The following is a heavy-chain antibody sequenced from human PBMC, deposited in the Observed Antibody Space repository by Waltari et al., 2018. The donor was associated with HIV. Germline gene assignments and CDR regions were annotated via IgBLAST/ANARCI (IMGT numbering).Heavy chain of an antibody. V-gene: IGHV3-30*18. Sequence: QVTLVEWGGGVVQPGRSVGLPWEASGFSFSSDGMHGVRQAPGKGLEWVAVISYDGSNKYYADSVKGRFTISRDNSKNTLYLQMNSLRAEDTAVYYCAKDYFVVVTAAGPFDPWGQGTLVTVSS. CDR2: ISYDGSNK. J-gene: IGHJ5*02. CDR1: GFSFSSDG. CDR3: AKDYFVVVTAAGPFDP. D-gene: IGHD2-21*02.